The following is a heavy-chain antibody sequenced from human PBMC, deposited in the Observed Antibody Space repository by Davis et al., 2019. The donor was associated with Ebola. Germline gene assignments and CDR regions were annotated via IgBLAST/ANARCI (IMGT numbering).Heavy chain of an antibody. D-gene: IGHD3-3*01. V-gene: IGHV3-11*01. Sequence: GESLKISCAASGFTFSDYYISWIRQAPGKGLEWVSCISSSGYNLYYADSVKGRFTISRDNAKNSVYLQMNSLRAEDTAVYYCANYLWSGYYYRSWGQGTLVTVSS. CDR2: ISSSGYNL. CDR1: GFTFSDYY. J-gene: IGHJ5*02. CDR3: ANYLWSGYYYRS.